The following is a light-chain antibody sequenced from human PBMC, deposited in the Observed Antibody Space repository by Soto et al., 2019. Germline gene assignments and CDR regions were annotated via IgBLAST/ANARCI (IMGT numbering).Light chain of an antibody. J-gene: IGLJ1*01. CDR2: EGS. CDR1: SSNVGSYNL. CDR3: CSFATGSTYV. V-gene: IGLV2-23*01. Sequence: QSALTQPASVSGSPGQSITISCTGTSSNVGSYNLVSWYQQHPGKAPKLLIYEGSKRPSGVSHRFSGSKSGNTASLTISGLQAEDEADYYCCSFATGSTYVFGTGTKVTVL.